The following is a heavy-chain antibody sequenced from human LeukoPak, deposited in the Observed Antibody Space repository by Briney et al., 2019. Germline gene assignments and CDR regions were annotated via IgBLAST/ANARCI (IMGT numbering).Heavy chain of an antibody. D-gene: IGHD3-10*01. CDR1: GFTFSSYA. CDR3: ATDSAGRVTMVRGPLDY. V-gene: IGHV3-64*04. Sequence: GGSLRLSCSASGFTFSSYAMHWVRQAPGKGLEYVSAISSNGGSTYYADSVKGRFTISRDNSKNTLYLQMNSLRPEDTAVYYCATDSAGRVTMVRGPLDYWGQGTLVTVSS. J-gene: IGHJ4*02. CDR2: ISSNGGST.